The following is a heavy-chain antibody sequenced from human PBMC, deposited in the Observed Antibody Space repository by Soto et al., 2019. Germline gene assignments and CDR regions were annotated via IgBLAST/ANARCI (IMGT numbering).Heavy chain of an antibody. CDR3: ARLVAAGNIDY. V-gene: IGHV5-10-1*01. CDR2: IDPSDSYT. Sequence: GESLKISCKGSGYSFTSYWIGWVRQMPGKGLDWMAKIDPSDSYTVYSPSFQGHVTMSADKSISTAYLQWSSLKASDTAMYYCARLVAAGNIDYGGQGTQVTGS. J-gene: IGHJ4*02. CDR1: GYSFTSYW. D-gene: IGHD6-13*01.